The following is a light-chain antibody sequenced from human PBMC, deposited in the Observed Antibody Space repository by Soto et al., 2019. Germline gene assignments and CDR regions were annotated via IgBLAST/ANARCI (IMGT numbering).Light chain of an antibody. Sequence: EIVLTQSPGTLSLSPGDRATLSCRASQSVSSSDLAWYQQKPGQAPRLLIYGASTRATGIPDRFSGSGSVTDFTLTISRLEPEDFAVYYCQQYGGSPLYTFGQGTKLAIK. CDR1: QSVSSSD. V-gene: IGKV3-20*01. J-gene: IGKJ2*01. CDR3: QQYGGSPLYT. CDR2: GAS.